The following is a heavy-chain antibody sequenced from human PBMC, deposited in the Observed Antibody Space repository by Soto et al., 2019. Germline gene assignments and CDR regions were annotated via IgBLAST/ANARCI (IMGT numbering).Heavy chain of an antibody. Sequence: QVQLVQSGAEVKKPGASVKVSCKASGYTFTSYGISWVRQAPGQGLEWMGWISAYNGNTNYAQKLQGRVTMTTDTSTSTAYMELSSLRSEDTAVYYCARSSIGYCGGDCYSGWYFDLWGRGTLVTVSS. D-gene: IGHD2-21*02. V-gene: IGHV1-18*01. J-gene: IGHJ2*01. CDR3: ARSSIGYCGGDCYSGWYFDL. CDR1: GYTFTSYG. CDR2: ISAYNGNT.